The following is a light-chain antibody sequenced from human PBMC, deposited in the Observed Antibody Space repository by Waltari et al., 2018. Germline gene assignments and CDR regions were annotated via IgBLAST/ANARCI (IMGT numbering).Light chain of an antibody. V-gene: IGKV1-39*01. CDR2: AAS. CDR3: QQSYSTPYT. J-gene: IGKJ2*01. Sequence: DIQMTQSPSSLSASVGDRGTITCRASQSISSYLNWYQQNPGKDPKLLIYAASSLQSGVPSRFSGSGSGSDFTLTISSLQPEEFATYYCQQSYSTPYTFDQGTKLEIK. CDR1: QSISSY.